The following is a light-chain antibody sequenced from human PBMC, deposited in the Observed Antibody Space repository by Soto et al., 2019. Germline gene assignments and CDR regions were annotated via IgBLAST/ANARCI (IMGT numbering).Light chain of an antibody. Sequence: VFTQSPPTLSLSPGERATLSCRTSLSVSVYLDWYQQKPGQAPRLLISDASNRATGIPARFSGSGSGTGFTLTISSLEPEDFAVYYCHPRQSRPPITFGQGTRLEIK. J-gene: IGKJ5*01. CDR2: DAS. V-gene: IGKV3-11*01. CDR1: LSVSVY. CDR3: HPRQSRPPIT.